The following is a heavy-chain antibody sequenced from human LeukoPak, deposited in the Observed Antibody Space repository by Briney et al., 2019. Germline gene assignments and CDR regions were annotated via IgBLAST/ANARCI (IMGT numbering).Heavy chain of an antibody. V-gene: IGHV3-9*03. CDR2: ISWNSGSI. CDR3: AILHSLDY. J-gene: IGHJ4*02. CDR1: GFTFDDYA. Sequence: GRSLRLSCAASGFTFDDYAMHWVRQAPGKGLEWVSGISWNSGSIGYADSVKGRFTISRDNAKNSLYLQMNSLRAEDMALYYCAILHSLDYWGQGTLVTVSS.